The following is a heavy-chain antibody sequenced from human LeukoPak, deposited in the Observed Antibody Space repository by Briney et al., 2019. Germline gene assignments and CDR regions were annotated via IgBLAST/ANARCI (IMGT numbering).Heavy chain of an antibody. CDR3: ARARMVRGVRNWFDP. Sequence: PSETLSPTCAVYGGSFSGYYWSWIRQPPGKGLEWIGEINHSGSTNYNPSLKSRVTISVDTSKNQFSLKLSSVTAADTAVYYCARARMVRGVRNWFDPWGQGTLVTVSS. J-gene: IGHJ5*02. V-gene: IGHV4-34*01. CDR2: INHSGST. D-gene: IGHD3-10*01. CDR1: GGSFSGYY.